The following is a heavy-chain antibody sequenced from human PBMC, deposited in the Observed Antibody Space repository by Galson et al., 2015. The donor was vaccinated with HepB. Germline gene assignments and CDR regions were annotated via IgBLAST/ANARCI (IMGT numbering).Heavy chain of an antibody. V-gene: IGHV1-18*01. CDR1: GYTFSRYG. J-gene: IGHJ4*02. CDR3: ARARYSTSPPDY. Sequence: SVKVSCKASGYTFSRYGITWVRQAPGQGLEWMGWISVNTDYVQKVQGRVTMTTDTSTSTAYMELTSLRSDDTAVYYCARARYSTSPPDYWGQGTLVTVSS. CDR2: ISVNT. D-gene: IGHD6-6*01.